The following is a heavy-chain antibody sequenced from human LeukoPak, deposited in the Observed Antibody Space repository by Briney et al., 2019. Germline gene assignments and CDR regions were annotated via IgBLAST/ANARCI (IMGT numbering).Heavy chain of an antibody. J-gene: IGHJ3*02. Sequence: SETLSLTCAVSGYSISSGYYWGWIRQPPGEGLEWIGSIYHSGSTYYNPSLKSRVTISVDTSKNQFSLKLSSVTAADTAVYYCARHWQWLRSFAGPFDIWGQGTMVTVSS. CDR2: IYHSGST. V-gene: IGHV4-38-2*01. D-gene: IGHD5-12*01. CDR1: GYSISSGYY. CDR3: ARHWQWLRSFAGPFDI.